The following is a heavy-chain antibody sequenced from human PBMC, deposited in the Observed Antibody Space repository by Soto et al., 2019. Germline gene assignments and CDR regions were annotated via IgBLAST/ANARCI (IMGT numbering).Heavy chain of an antibody. J-gene: IGHJ4*02. CDR3: ARDSIGGGSGYKFDY. D-gene: IGHD3-22*01. CDR1: GYTFTGSG. V-gene: IGHV1-18*04. CDR2: IGAYNGNT. Sequence: QVQLVQSGAEVKKPGASVKVSCKASGYTFTGSGIAGGERAPGKGLGGMGWIGAYNGNTNYAQKLQGRVTMTTDTSTSTAYMELRSLRSDDTAVYYCARDSIGGGSGYKFDYWGQGTLVTVSS.